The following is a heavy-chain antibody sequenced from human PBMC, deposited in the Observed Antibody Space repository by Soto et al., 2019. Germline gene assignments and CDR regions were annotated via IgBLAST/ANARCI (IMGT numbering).Heavy chain of an antibody. D-gene: IGHD3-3*01. CDR3: ARDFWSGPYYYYYYMDV. CDR2: IYSGGST. Sequence: GGSLRLSCAASGFNVSSYYMSWVRQAPGKGLEWVSVIYSGGSTYYADSVKGRFTISRDNSKNTLYLQMNSLRAEDTAVYYCARDFWSGPYYYYYYMDVWGKGTTVTVSS. J-gene: IGHJ6*03. CDR1: GFNVSSYY. V-gene: IGHV3-66*01.